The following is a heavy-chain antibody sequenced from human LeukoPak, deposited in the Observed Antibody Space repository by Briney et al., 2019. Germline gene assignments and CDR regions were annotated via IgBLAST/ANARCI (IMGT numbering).Heavy chain of an antibody. J-gene: IGHJ4*02. Sequence: GASVKVSCKASGYTFTSYDINWVRQAPGQGLEWMGWMNPNSGNTGYAQKFQGRVTMTRNTSISTAYMELSSLRSEDTAVYYCARGSYYDFWSGYPPQNFDYWGQGTLVTVSS. CDR2: MNPNSGNT. CDR1: GYTFTSYD. D-gene: IGHD3-3*01. V-gene: IGHV1-8*01. CDR3: ARGSYYDFWSGYPPQNFDY.